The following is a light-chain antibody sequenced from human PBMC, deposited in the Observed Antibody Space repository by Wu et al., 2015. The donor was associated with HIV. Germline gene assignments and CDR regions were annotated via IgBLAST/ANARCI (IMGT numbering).Light chain of an antibody. J-gene: IGKJ5*01. V-gene: IGKV1-13*02. Sequence: AIQLTQSPSSLSASIGDRVNITCRASQDIFTYLAWYQQTPGKAPRVLIYDASTLQSGVSSRFSGSGSGVHFTLSISGLQREDLAIYFCQQLNSFPLTFGQGSRLEI. CDR2: DAS. CDR1: QDIFTY. CDR3: QQLNSFPLT.